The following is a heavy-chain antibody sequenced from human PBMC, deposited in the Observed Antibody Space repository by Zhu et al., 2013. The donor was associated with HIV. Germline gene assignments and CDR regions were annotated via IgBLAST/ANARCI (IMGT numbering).Heavy chain of an antibody. V-gene: IGHV1-2*07. Sequence: QVQLEQSGAEVKSPGASVRISCRASGYIFIDYYLHWVRQAPGQGPESMGWINPRNGDTKYAPNFQGRLTLTRDTSISTIYMVLNSLTSEDTAVYYCARDHTISYAYDVWGQGTRVSVSS. CDR1: GYIFIDYY. J-gene: IGHJ3*01. CDR2: INPRNGDT. CDR3: ARDHTISYAYDV.